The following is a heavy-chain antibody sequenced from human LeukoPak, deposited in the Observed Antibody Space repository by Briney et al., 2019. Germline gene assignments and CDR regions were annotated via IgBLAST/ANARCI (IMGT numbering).Heavy chain of an antibody. Sequence: SETLSLTCAAYGGSFSGYYWSWIRQPPGKGLEWIGEINHSGSTNYNPSLKSRVTISVDTSKNQFSLKLSSVTAADTAVYYCARGWDYSSTSCPLRAFDPWGQGTLVTVSS. D-gene: IGHD2-2*01. CDR3: ARGWDYSSTSCPLRAFDP. V-gene: IGHV4-34*01. CDR1: GGSFSGYY. CDR2: INHSGST. J-gene: IGHJ5*02.